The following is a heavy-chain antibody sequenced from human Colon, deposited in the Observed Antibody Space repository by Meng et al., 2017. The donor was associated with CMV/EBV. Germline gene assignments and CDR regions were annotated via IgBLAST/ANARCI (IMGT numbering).Heavy chain of an antibody. D-gene: IGHD3-9*01. J-gene: IGHJ4*02. CDR3: TRALVLTGYYSGY. CDR2: IRSKAYGGTT. Sequence: GGSLRLSCAASGFTFSSYAMSWVRQAPGKGLEWVGFIRSKAYGGTTEFAASVKGRFTISRDDSKSIAYLQMDSLETEDTAVYYCTRALVLTGYYSGYWGQGTLVTVSS. CDR1: GFTFSSYA. V-gene: IGHV3-49*04.